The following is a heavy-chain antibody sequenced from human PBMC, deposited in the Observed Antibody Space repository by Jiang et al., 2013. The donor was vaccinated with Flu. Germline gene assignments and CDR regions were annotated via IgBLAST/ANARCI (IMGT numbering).Heavy chain of an antibody. CDR3: ARKGEVSVVPAASGKFLDY. J-gene: IGHJ4*02. D-gene: IGHD2-2*01. Sequence: QSGSELKKPGASVKVSCKASGYTFTSYAMNWVRQAPGQGLEWMGWINTNTGNPTYAQGFTGRFVFSLDTSVSTAYLQICSLKAEDTAVYYCARKGEVSVVPAASGKFLDYWGQGTLVTVSS. CDR2: INTNTGNP. CDR1: GYTFTSYA. V-gene: IGHV7-4-1*01.